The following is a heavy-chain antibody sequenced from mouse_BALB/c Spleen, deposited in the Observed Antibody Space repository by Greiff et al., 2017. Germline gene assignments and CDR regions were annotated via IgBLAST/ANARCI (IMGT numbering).Heavy chain of an antibody. CDR2: IDPANGHT. V-gene: IGHV14-3*02. CDR3: ALTTAKGYYAMDY. CDR1: GFNIKDTY. Sequence: VQLQQSGAELVKPGASVKLSCTASGFNIKDTYMHWVKQRPEQGLEWIGRIDPANGHTNYDPKFQGKATITADTSSNTAYLQLSSLTSEDTAVYYCALTTAKGYYAMDYWGQGTSVTVSS. D-gene: IGHD1-2*01. J-gene: IGHJ4*01.